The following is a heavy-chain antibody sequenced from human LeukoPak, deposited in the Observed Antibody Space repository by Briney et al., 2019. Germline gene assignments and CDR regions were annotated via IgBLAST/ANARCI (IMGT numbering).Heavy chain of an antibody. CDR1: GYRDNLYG. V-gene: IGHV1-18*01. Sequence: ASVTVSYKPSGYRDNLYGITWVPQAPGQGLEGMGGIIPIFGTANYAQKLKGRVTMATDTSTSTAYMELRSLRSDDTAVYYSARDLRRSRAGWETLGFDHWGQGTLVTVSS. CDR3: ARDLRRSRAGWETLGFDH. J-gene: IGHJ4*02. CDR2: IIPIFGTA. D-gene: IGHD3-16*01.